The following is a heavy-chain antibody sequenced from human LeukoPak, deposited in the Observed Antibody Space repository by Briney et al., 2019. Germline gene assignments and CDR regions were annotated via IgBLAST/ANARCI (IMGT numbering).Heavy chain of an antibody. D-gene: IGHD3-9*01. Sequence: GRSLRLSCAASGFSLSSYGMHWVRQAPGKGLEWAAVISYDGSNKYYADSVKGRFTISRDNSKNTLYLQMNSLRAEDTAVYYCAKDRRYFDWLYAGDYFDYWGQGALVTVSS. J-gene: IGHJ4*02. V-gene: IGHV3-30*18. CDR3: AKDRRYFDWLYAGDYFDY. CDR1: GFSLSSYG. CDR2: ISYDGSNK.